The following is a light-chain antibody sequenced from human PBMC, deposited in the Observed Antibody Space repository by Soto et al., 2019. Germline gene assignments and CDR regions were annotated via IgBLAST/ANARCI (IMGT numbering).Light chain of an antibody. Sequence: EIVLTQSPGTLSLSPGERATLSCRASQSVSSSYLAWYQQKPGQAPRLLIYGASSRATGIPDRFSGSGSGTDFTLTISRLEQEDFSVYYCQQYGSSPPVTFGPGTKVDIK. CDR1: QSVSSSY. CDR3: QQYGSSPPVT. V-gene: IGKV3-20*01. J-gene: IGKJ3*01. CDR2: GAS.